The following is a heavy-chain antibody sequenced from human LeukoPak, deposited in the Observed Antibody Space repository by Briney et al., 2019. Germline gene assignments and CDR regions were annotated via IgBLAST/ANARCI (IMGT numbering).Heavy chain of an antibody. CDR3: ARDERNYGSGSYYRGPEYYFDY. D-gene: IGHD3-10*01. CDR2: ISSSSSYI. CDR1: GFTFSSYS. Sequence: GGSLRLSCAASGFTFSSYSMNWVRQAPGKGLEWVSSISSSSSYIYYADSVKGRFTISRDNAKNSLYLQMNSLRAEDTAVYYCARDERNYGSGSYYRGPEYYFDYWGQGTLVTVSS. J-gene: IGHJ4*02. V-gene: IGHV3-21*01.